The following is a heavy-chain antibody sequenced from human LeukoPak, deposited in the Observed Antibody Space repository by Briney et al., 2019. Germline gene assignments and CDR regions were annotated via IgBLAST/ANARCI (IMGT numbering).Heavy chain of an antibody. Sequence: GGSLRLSCAASGFTFSSYSMNWVRQAPGKGLEWVSSISSSSSYIYYADSVKGRFTISRDNAKNSLYLQMNSLRAEDTAVYYCARDPRYYYDSSGYSLDAFDIWGQGTMVTVSS. V-gene: IGHV3-21*01. J-gene: IGHJ3*02. CDR1: GFTFSSYS. CDR3: ARDPRYYYDSSGYSLDAFDI. D-gene: IGHD3-22*01. CDR2: ISSSSSYI.